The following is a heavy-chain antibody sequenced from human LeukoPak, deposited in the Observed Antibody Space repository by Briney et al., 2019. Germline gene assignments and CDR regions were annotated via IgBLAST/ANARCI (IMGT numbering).Heavy chain of an antibody. CDR1: GGSISSSSYY. CDR3: ARVNYYDSSGCFDY. D-gene: IGHD3-22*01. CDR2: IYYSGST. J-gene: IGHJ4*02. Sequence: PSETLSLTCTVSGGSISSSSYYWGWIRQPPGKGLEWIGNIYYSGSTYYNPSLKSRVTISVDTSKNHFSLKLSSVTAADTAVYYCARVNYYDSSGCFDYWGQGTLVTVSS. V-gene: IGHV4-39*02.